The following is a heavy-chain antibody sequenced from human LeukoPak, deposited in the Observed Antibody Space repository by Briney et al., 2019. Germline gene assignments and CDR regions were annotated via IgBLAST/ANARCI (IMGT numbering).Heavy chain of an antibody. D-gene: IGHD6-6*01. CDR1: GGSISSSNW. CDR3: ARETRISAVYAFDI. CDR2: IYPGGST. J-gene: IGHJ3*02. Sequence: SETLSLTCAVSGGSISSSNWWNWVRQPPGKGLEWIGEIYPGGSTNYNPSHKSRVTISVDKSKMQFSLKLSSVTAADTAVYYCARETRISAVYAFDIWGQGTMVSVSS. V-gene: IGHV4-4*02.